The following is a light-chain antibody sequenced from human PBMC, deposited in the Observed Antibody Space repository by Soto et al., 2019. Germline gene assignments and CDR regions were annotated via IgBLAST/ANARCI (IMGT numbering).Light chain of an antibody. J-gene: IGLJ3*02. CDR2: DVT. V-gene: IGLV2-14*03. CDR3: NSYTTSGAVV. CDR1: SSDVGGYNF. Sequence: QSGLTQPASVSGSPGQSITISCTGTSSDVGGYNFVSWYQQHPGNAPKLIIYDVTSRPSGVSNRFSGSKSGNAASLTISGLQAEDEALYYCNSYTTSGAVVFGGGTKLTVL.